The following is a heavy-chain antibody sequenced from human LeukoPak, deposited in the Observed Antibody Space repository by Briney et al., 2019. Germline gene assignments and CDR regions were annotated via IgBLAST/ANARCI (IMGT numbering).Heavy chain of an antibody. D-gene: IGHD3-22*01. J-gene: IGHJ5*02. Sequence: SETLSLTCTVSGGSISSYYWSWIRQPPGKGLEWIGYIYYSGSTNYSPSLKSRVTISVDTSKNQFSLKLSSVTAADTAVYYCARPHDSSGPDWFDPWGQGTLVTVSS. CDR2: IYYSGST. CDR3: ARPHDSSGPDWFDP. V-gene: IGHV4-59*01. CDR1: GGSISSYY.